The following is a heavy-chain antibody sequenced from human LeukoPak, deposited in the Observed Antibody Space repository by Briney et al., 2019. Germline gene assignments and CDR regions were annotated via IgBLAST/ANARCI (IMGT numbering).Heavy chain of an antibody. J-gene: IGHJ4*02. CDR1: GYTFTSYG. Sequence: ASVKVSCKASGYTFTSYGISWVRQAPGQGLEWMGWISAYNGNTNYAQKLQGGVTMTTDTSTSTAYMELRSLRSDDTAVYYCARGKGRITMVRGVIITNDYWGQRTLVTVSS. V-gene: IGHV1-18*01. CDR3: ARGKGRITMVRGVIITNDY. D-gene: IGHD3-10*01. CDR2: ISAYNGNT.